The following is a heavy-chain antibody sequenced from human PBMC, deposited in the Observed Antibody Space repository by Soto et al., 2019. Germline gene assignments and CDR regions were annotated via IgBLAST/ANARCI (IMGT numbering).Heavy chain of an antibody. CDR2: IIAIFGTA. Sequence: QVQLVQSGAEVKKPGSSVKVSCKASGGTFSRYAISWVRQAPGQGLEWMGGIIAIFGTANYAQKFQGRVTITADDSTSTADMELSSLPPEVTAVYYCATDSVFGGASGMDVWGQGTAVTVSS. CDR3: ATDSVFGGASGMDV. J-gene: IGHJ6*02. V-gene: IGHV1-69*12. CDR1: GGTFSRYA. D-gene: IGHD2-8*01.